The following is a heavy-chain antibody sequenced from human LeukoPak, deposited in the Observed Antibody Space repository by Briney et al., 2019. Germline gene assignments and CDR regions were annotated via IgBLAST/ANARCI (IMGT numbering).Heavy chain of an antibody. J-gene: IGHJ4*02. CDR1: GFTFSSYW. V-gene: IGHV3-7*03. Sequence: GGSLRLSCAASGFTFSSYWMSWVRQAPGKGLEWVANIKQDGSEKYYVDSVKGRFTISRDDSHNTLYLQMNSLRAEDTAVYFCARGGVDYYGSGTYYLMYYFDYWGQGALVTVSS. CDR3: ARGGVDYYGSGTYYLMYYFDY. D-gene: IGHD3-10*01. CDR2: IKQDGSEK.